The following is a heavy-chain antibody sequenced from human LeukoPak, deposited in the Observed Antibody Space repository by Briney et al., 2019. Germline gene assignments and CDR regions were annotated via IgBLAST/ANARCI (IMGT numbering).Heavy chain of an antibody. CDR3: ARDGCCSGGSCYPNWFDP. J-gene: IGHJ5*02. V-gene: IGHV4-59*01. Sequence: SETLSLTCTVSGGSISSYYWSWIRQPPGKGLEWIGYIYYSGSTNYNPSLKSRVTISVDTSTNQFSLKLSSVTAADTAVYYCARDGCCSGGSCYPNWFDPWGQGTLVTVSS. D-gene: IGHD2-15*01. CDR1: GGSISSYY. CDR2: IYYSGST.